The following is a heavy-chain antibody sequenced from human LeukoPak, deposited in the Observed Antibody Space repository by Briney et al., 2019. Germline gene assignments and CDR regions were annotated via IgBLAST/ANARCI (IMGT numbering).Heavy chain of an antibody. J-gene: IGHJ6*03. CDR3: AREVSPQGGSSSGDPRNYYMDV. CDR1: GYTFTSYY. Sequence: GASVKVSCKASGYTFTSYYMHWVRQAPGQGLEWMGIINPSGGSTSYAQKFQGRVTMTRDMSTSTVYMELSSLRFEDTAVYYCAREVSPQGGSSSGDPRNYYMDVWGKGTTVTVSS. V-gene: IGHV1-46*01. CDR2: INPSGGST. D-gene: IGHD6-6*01.